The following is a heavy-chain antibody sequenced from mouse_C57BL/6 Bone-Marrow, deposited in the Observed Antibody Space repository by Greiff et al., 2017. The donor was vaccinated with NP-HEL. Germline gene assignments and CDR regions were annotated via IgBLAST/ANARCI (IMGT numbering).Heavy chain of an antibody. CDR2: IDPETGGT. Sequence: VQLQQSGAELVRPGASVTLSCKASGYTFTDYEMHWVKQTPVHGLEWIGAIDPETGGTAYNQKFKGKAILTADKSSSTAYMELRSLTSEDSAVYYCTRSSPLLLRFDYWGQGTTLTVSS. CDR1: GYTFTDYE. D-gene: IGHD1-1*01. CDR3: TRSSPLLLRFDY. J-gene: IGHJ2*01. V-gene: IGHV1-15*01.